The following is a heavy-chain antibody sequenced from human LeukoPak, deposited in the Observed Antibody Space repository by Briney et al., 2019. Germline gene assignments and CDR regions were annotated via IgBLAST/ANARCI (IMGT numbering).Heavy chain of an antibody. CDR1: GSSISSGDYY. Sequence: PSQTLSLTCTVSGSSISSGDYYWSWIRQPPGKGLEWIGYIYYSGSTYYNPSLKSRVTISVDTSKNQFSLKLSSVTAADTAVYYCARGGTRYYGSGSYYKWENWFDPWGQGTLVTVSS. CDR3: ARGGTRYYGSGSYYKWENWFDP. J-gene: IGHJ5*02. CDR2: IYYSGST. V-gene: IGHV4-30-4*01. D-gene: IGHD3-10*01.